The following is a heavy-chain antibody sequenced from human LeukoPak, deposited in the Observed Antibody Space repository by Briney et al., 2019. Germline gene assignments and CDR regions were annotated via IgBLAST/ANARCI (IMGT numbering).Heavy chain of an antibody. CDR1: GFTVSTYY. CDR2: IYSGGST. V-gene: IGHV3-53*01. J-gene: IGHJ4*02. Sequence: PGGSLRLSCAASGFTVSTYYMTWVRQAPGKGLECVSDIYSGGSTYYADSVKGRFTVSRDNSKNTLYLQMNSLRAEDTAIYHCARGRGYCTSTTCLLPFDYWGQGTLVTVSS. CDR3: ARGRGYCTSTTCLLPFDY. D-gene: IGHD2-2*01.